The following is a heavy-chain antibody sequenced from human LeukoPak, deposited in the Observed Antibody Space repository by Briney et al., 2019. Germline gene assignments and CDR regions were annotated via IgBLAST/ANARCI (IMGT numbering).Heavy chain of an antibody. CDR1: GGTFISYA. D-gene: IGHD3-22*01. Sequence: ASVKVSCKASGGTFISYAISWVRQAPGQGLEWMGGIIPIFGTANYAQKFQGRVTITADESTSTAYMELSSLRSEDTAVYYCARVDYYDSSGYYYDYWGQGTLVTVSS. J-gene: IGHJ4*02. CDR2: IIPIFGTA. V-gene: IGHV1-69*13. CDR3: ARVDYYDSSGYYYDY.